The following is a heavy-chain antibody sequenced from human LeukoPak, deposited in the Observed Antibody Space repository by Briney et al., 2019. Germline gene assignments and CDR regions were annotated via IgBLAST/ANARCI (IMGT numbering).Heavy chain of an antibody. Sequence: PGGSLRLSCAASGFTFSSYEMNWVRQAPGKGLEWVSLIYSDGRTYYADSVKGRCTISRDNSKNTLYLQMNSLRVEDTAVYYCARGLFLSGYLDAFDIWGQGTVVTVSS. J-gene: IGHJ3*02. CDR1: GFTFSSYE. D-gene: IGHD3-22*01. CDR3: ARGLFLSGYLDAFDI. V-gene: IGHV3-53*01. CDR2: IYSDGRT.